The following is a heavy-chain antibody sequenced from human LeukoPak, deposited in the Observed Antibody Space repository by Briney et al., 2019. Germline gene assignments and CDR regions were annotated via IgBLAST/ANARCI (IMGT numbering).Heavy chain of an antibody. J-gene: IGHJ4*02. CDR2: IYYSGST. V-gene: IGHV4-31*11. CDR1: GGSFSGYY. CDR3: ARALSPSAPFDY. Sequence: SETLSLTCAVYGGSFSGYYWSWIRQHPGKGLEWIGYIYYSGSTYYNPSLKSRVTISVDTAKNQFSLKLSSVTAADTAVYYCARALSPSAPFDYWGQGTLVTVSS.